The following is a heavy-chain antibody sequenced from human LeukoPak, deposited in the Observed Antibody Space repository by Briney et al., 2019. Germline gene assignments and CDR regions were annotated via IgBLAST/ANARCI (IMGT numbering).Heavy chain of an antibody. V-gene: IGHV3-23*01. CDR1: GFTFTNYA. D-gene: IGHD2-2*02. CDR2: ISISGGST. CDR3: AKVGCSSTSCYTDEHFDY. J-gene: IGHJ4*02. Sequence: PGGSLRLSCAASGFTFTNYAMSWVRQAPGKGLEWVSAISISGGSTYYADSVKGRFTISRDNSKNTLYLQMNSLRAEDTAVYYCAKVGCSSTSCYTDEHFDYWGQGTLVTVSS.